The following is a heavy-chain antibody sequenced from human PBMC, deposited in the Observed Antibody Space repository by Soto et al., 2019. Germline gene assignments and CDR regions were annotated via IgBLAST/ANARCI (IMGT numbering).Heavy chain of an antibody. CDR1: GGSISSGDYY. J-gene: IGHJ4*02. D-gene: IGHD3-3*01. V-gene: IGHV4-30-4*01. Sequence: SETLSLTCTVSGGSISSGDYYWSWIRQPPGKGLEWIGYIYYSGSTYYNPSLKSRVTISVDTSKNQFSLKLSSVTAADTAVYYCARARDGEHYDYWGQGTLVTAPQ. CDR3: ARARDGEHYDY. CDR2: IYYSGST.